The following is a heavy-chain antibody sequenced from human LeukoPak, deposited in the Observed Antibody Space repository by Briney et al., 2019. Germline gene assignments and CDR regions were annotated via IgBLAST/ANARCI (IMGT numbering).Heavy chain of an antibody. J-gene: IGHJ4*02. CDR2: IYHSGST. Sequence: PSETLSLTCADSGGSISSGGYSWSWIRQPPGKGLEWIGYIYHSGSTYYNPSLKSRVTISVDRSKNQFSLKLSSVTAADTAVYYCAKKDGYRGGFDYWGQGTLVTVSS. CDR3: AKKDGYRGGFDY. V-gene: IGHV4-30-2*01. D-gene: IGHD5-24*01. CDR1: GGSISSGGYS.